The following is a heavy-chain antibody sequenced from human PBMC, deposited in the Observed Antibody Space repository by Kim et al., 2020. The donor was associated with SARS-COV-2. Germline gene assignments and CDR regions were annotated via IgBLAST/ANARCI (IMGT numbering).Heavy chain of an antibody. D-gene: IGHD1-1*01. Sequence: SQTLSLTCAISGDSVSSNSATWHWIRQSPSRGLEWLGRTYYRSKWSNDYAVSVKSRITINPDTSKNQFSLQLNSVTPDDTAVYYCASRAATGALYVWGQGTTVTVSS. CDR1: GDSVSSNSAT. CDR2: TYYRSKWSN. CDR3: ASRAATGALYV. J-gene: IGHJ6*02. V-gene: IGHV6-1*01.